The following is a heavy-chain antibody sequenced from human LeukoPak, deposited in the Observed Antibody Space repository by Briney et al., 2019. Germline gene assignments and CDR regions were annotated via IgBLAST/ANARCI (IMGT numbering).Heavy chain of an antibody. Sequence: SETLSLTCTVSGGSISSYYWSWIRQPPGKGLEWIGYIYYSGSTNYNPSLKSRVTISVDTSKNQFSLKLSSVTAADTAVYYCARGSYAGYWLDPWGQGTLVTVSS. CDR3: ARGSYAGYWLDP. J-gene: IGHJ5*02. CDR2: IYYSGST. D-gene: IGHD6-6*01. V-gene: IGHV4-59*12. CDR1: GGSISSYY.